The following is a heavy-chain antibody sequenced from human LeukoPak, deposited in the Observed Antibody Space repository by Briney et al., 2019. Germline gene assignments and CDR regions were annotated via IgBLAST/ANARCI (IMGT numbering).Heavy chain of an antibody. Sequence: ASVKVSCKASGYTFTGYYMHWVRQAPGQGLEWMGRINPNSGGTNYAQKFQGRVTMTRDTSISTAYMELSRLRSDDTAVYYCARVAEATNWFDPWGQGTLVTVSS. CDR3: ARVAEATNWFDP. CDR2: INPNSGGT. CDR1: GYTFTGYY. J-gene: IGHJ5*02. V-gene: IGHV1-2*06.